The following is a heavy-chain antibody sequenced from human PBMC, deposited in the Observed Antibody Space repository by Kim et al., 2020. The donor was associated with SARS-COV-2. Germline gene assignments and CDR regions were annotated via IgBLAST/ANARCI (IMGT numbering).Heavy chain of an antibody. Sequence: KHSRSHHDNPSRKSRGTISVDTSKNQFSLKLSSVTAADTAVYYCARGYYHWGQGTLVTVSS. CDR2: KHSRSH. J-gene: IGHJ5*02. V-gene: IGHV4-34*01. CDR3: ARGYYH. D-gene: IGHD2-8*01.